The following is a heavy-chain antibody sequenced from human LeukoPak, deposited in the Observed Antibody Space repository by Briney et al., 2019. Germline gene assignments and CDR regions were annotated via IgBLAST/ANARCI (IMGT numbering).Heavy chain of an antibody. J-gene: IGHJ6*03. V-gene: IGHV1-2*02. CDR1: GYTFTGYY. Sequence: ASVKVSCKASGYTFTGYYMHWVRQAPGQGLEWMGWINPNSGDTNYAQKLQGRVTMTTDTSTSTAYMELRSLTSDDTAVYYCARGPGGRSGYYPLEDYYYYYYMDVWGKGTTVTVSS. CDR3: ARGPGGRSGYYPLEDYYYYYYMDV. D-gene: IGHD3-22*01. CDR2: INPNSGDT.